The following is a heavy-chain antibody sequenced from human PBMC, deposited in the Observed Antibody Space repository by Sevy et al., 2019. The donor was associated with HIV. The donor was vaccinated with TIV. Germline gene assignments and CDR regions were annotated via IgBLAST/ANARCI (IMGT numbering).Heavy chain of an antibody. Sequence: GGSLRLSCAASGFTFSSYWMSWVRQAPGKGLEWVANIKQDGSEKYYVDSVKGRFTISRDNAKNSLYLQMNSLRAEDTAVYYCAREGSGVVVPEWFDPWGQGTLVTVSS. J-gene: IGHJ5*02. V-gene: IGHV3-7*01. CDR1: GFTFSSYW. D-gene: IGHD2-2*01. CDR2: IKQDGSEK. CDR3: AREGSGVVVPEWFDP.